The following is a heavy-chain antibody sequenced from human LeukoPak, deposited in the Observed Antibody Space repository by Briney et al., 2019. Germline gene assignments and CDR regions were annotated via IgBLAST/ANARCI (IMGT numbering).Heavy chain of an antibody. D-gene: IGHD6-19*01. J-gene: IGHJ4*02. Sequence: SETLSLTCTVSGVSISSSSYYWGWIRQPPGKGLEWIGSIYYSGSTYYNPSLKSRVTISVDTSKNQFSLKLSSVTAADTAVYYCASWYSSGWYWSDDYWGQGTLVTVSS. CDR1: GVSISSSSYY. CDR2: IYYSGST. CDR3: ASWYSSGWYWSDDY. V-gene: IGHV4-39*01.